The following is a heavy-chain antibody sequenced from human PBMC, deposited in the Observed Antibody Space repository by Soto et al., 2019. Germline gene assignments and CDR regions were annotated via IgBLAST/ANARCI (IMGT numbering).Heavy chain of an antibody. CDR3: ARGVDAGVDV. J-gene: IGHJ6*02. V-gene: IGHV1-8*01. D-gene: IGHD1-1*01. CDR1: GYTFTSYD. Sequence: QVQLVQSGAEVTKPGASVKVSCKASGYTFTSYDINWVRQATGQGLEWMGWMSPNSGATGYAQKFQGRVTMTRDTSISTADMELSNLRSEDTAIYYCARGVDAGVDVGGQGSTVTVSS. CDR2: MSPNSGAT.